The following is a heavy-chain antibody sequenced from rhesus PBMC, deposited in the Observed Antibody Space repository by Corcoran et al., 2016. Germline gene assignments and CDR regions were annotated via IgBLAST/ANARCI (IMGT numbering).Heavy chain of an antibody. V-gene: IGHV4S10*01. CDR3: ARDVTYYYDSGYYGLDS. D-gene: IGHD3-28*01. J-gene: IGHJ6*01. CDR2: IYGRSTST. Sequence: QVQLQESGPGVVTPSETLSLTCAVSGGSIRASYWWSWIRQPPGKGLGWIWYIYGRSTSTKYNPALKSRVTMSKDKSKNQFSVKLSSVTAADTAVYYCARDVTYYYDSGYYGLDSWGQGVVVTVSS. CDR1: GGSIRASYW.